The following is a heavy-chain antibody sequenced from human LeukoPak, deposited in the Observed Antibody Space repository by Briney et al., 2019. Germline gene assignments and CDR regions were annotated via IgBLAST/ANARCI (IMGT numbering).Heavy chain of an antibody. V-gene: IGHV3-33*01. D-gene: IGHD3-3*01. CDR1: GFTLSTYG. Sequence: GGSLRLSCAASGFTLSTYGMHWVRQAPGKGLEWVAVIWYDGSNKYYADSVKGRFTISRDNSKNTLDLQMNSLRAEDTAVYYCARDHSYDFWSGYSTPDYWGQGTLVTVSS. CDR2: IWYDGSNK. J-gene: IGHJ4*02. CDR3: ARDHSYDFWSGYSTPDY.